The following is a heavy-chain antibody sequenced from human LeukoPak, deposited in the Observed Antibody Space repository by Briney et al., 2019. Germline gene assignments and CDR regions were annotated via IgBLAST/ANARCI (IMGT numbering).Heavy chain of an antibody. J-gene: IGHJ4*02. V-gene: IGHV3-7*01. D-gene: IGHD7-27*01. CDR3: ARDYTGGWNDY. CDR1: GFTFSSYW. CDR2: IKKDGSEK. Sequence: PGGSLRLSCAASGFTFSSYWMSWVRQAPGKGLEWVANIKKDGSEKYYVDSVKGRFTISRDNARNSLSLQMNNLRAEDTAVYYCARDYTGGWNDYWGQGTLVTVSS.